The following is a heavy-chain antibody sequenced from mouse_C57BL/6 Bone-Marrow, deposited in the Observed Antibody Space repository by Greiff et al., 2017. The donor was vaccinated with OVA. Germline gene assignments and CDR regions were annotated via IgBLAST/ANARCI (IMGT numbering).Heavy chain of an antibody. J-gene: IGHJ2*01. CDR1: GFPFSDYY. V-gene: IGHV5-12*01. Sequence: EVMLVESGGGLVQPGGSLKLSCAASGFPFSDYYMYWVRQTPEKRLEWVAYISNGGGSTYYPDTVKGRFTISRDNAKNTLYLQRSRLKSEDTAMYYCARLIYDGYCFDYWGQGTTLTVSS. CDR2: ISNGGGST. CDR3: ARLIYDGYCFDY. D-gene: IGHD2-3*01.